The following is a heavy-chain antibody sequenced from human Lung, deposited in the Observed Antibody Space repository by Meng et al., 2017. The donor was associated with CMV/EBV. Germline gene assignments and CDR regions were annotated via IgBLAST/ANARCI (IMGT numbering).Heavy chain of an antibody. J-gene: IGHJ6*02. CDR1: GFSFSYYD. V-gene: IGHV3-13*01. CDR2: ISAAGDT. CDR3: ARVSIQSGFGRDV. Sequence: GGSXRLSCAASGFSFSYYDMHWVRQVTGKSLEWVSAISAAGDTYYPDSLKGRFSVSRENGNNSVYLQMNSLGAGDTAVYYCARVSIQSGFGRDVWAQGTTVTVSS. D-gene: IGHD3-3*01.